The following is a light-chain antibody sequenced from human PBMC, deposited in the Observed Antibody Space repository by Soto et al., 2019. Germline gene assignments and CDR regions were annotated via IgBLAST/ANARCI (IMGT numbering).Light chain of an antibody. J-gene: IGKJ1*01. V-gene: IGKV3-20*01. CDR3: QQYDGSRS. CDR2: GAS. CDR1: QSVSSSY. Sequence: EIVLTQSPDTLSLSPGERATLYCRASQSVSSSYLAWYQQKPGQAPRLLIYGASSRATGIPDRFSGGGSGTDFTLTISRLEPEDFAVYYCQQYDGSRSFGQGTKVDIK.